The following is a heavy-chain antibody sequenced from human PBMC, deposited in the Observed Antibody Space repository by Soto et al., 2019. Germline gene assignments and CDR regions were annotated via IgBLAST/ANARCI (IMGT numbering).Heavy chain of an antibody. V-gene: IGHV1-18*01. D-gene: IGHD3-16*01. CDR2: ISAFNGRT. J-gene: IGHJ6*02. Sequence: ASVKVSCKASGYTFTSYGVSWVRQAPGQGREWMGWISAFNGRTNYIQKVQGRVTLTTEASTSTAYMELRSLRSDDTAVYYCARGGDYYYGLGVWGQGXTVTGSS. CDR1: GYTFTSYG. CDR3: ARGGDYYYGLGV.